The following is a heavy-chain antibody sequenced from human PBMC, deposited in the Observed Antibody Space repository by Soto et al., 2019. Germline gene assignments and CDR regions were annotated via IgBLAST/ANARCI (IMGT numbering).Heavy chain of an antibody. CDR2: LFYFGNT. J-gene: IGHJ6*02. CDR1: GGSINHYS. Sequence: QVQLQESGPGLVKPSETMSLTCTVSGGSINHYSWSWIRQPPGKGLEWIGYLFYFGNTIYNPSLKSRVTMLVNTAKNQVSLKLSSVTAADTAVYYCTRHDEVAVIRHGMAVCGHGTTVTVSS. V-gene: IGHV4-59*01. D-gene: IGHD6-19*01. CDR3: TRHDEVAVIRHGMAV.